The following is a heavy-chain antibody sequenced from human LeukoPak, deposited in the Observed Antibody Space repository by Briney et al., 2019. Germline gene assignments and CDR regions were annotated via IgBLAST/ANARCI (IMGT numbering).Heavy chain of an antibody. D-gene: IGHD4-23*01. J-gene: IGHJ4*02. V-gene: IGHV3-15*01. CDR2: IKNKSEGEIT. CDR1: GFSFTNAW. CDR3: TSSIRGNGGFDY. Sequence: GGSLRLSCAASGFSFTNAWMNWVRQAPGKGREGVGRIKNKSEGEITDYAAPVKGTFTISRDDSKNTLYLQMNSLKTEDTAVYYCTSSIRGNGGFDYWGQGTLVTVSS.